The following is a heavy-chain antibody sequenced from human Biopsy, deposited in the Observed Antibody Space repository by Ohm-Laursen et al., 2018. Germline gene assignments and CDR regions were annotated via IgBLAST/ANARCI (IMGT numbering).Heavy chain of an antibody. V-gene: IGHV1-69*06. Sequence: GASVKVSCKASGGTFSSYIFAWVRQAPGQRPEWMGDVMPFFGTAQYAPKLQGRVSMTADKTTYTAYMELTSLTSEDTAVYFCARHYYDTSGYNWFDPWGQGTLVIVSS. D-gene: IGHD3-22*01. CDR3: ARHYYDTSGYNWFDP. CDR2: VMPFFGTA. J-gene: IGHJ5*02. CDR1: GGTFSSYI.